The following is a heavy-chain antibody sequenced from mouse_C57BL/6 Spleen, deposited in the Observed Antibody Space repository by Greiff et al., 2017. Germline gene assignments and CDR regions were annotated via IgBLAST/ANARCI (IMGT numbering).Heavy chain of an antibody. D-gene: IGHD2-4*01. V-gene: IGHV1-64*01. CDR1: GYTFTSYW. Sequence: VQLQQPGAELVKPGASVKLSCKASGYTFTSYWMHWVKQRPGQGLEWIGMIHPKSGSTNYNEKFKSKATLTVDKSSSTAYMQLSSLTSEDSAVYYCARLDDYDSWFAYWGQGTLVTVSA. J-gene: IGHJ3*01. CDR2: IHPKSGST. CDR3: ARLDDYDSWFAY.